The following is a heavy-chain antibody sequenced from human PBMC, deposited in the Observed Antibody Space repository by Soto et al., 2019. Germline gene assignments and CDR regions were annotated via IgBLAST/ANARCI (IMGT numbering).Heavy chain of an antibody. CDR1: GGSVSSYY. V-gene: IGHV4-59*02. CDR2: IYYSGST. D-gene: IGHD4-17*01. CDR3: ARVNPYGDPYFQH. Sequence: HSETLSLTCTGSGGSVSSYYWSWIRQPPGKGLEWIGYIYYSGSTNYNPSLKSRVTISVDTSKNQFSLKLSSVTAADTAVYYCARVNPYGDPYFQHWGQGPLVTVSS. J-gene: IGHJ1*01.